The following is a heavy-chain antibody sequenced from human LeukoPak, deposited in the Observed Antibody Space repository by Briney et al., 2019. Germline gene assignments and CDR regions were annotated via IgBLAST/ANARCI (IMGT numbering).Heavy chain of an antibody. J-gene: IGHJ4*02. V-gene: IGHV1-46*01. CDR1: GYTFTSYY. CDR2: INPSGEFT. CDR3: ARDLGSGRIGTTPGGLDY. D-gene: IGHD1-7*01. Sequence: ASVEVSCKASGYTFTSYYIHWVRQAPGQGLEWMGLINPSGEFTTYAQKFQGRVTMTRDMSTSTVYMELSSLRSEDTAVYYCARDLGSGRIGTTPGGLDYWGQGTLVTVSS.